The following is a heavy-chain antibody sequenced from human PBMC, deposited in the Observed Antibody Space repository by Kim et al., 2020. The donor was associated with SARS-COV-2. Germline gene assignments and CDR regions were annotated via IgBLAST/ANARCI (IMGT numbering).Heavy chain of an antibody. CDR1: GFTFSNSY. V-gene: IGHV3-74*01. J-gene: IGHJ5*02. D-gene: IGHD2-2*03. Sequence: GGSLRLSCAASGFTFSNSYMHWVRQAPGKGLLGVSLITRDGSATTYADSVKGRFTISRDDSKNTLYLQMNSLRAADTGLYYCARENRGWIDRGGQGTLVTVSS. CDR2: ITRDGSAT. CDR3: ARENRGWIDR.